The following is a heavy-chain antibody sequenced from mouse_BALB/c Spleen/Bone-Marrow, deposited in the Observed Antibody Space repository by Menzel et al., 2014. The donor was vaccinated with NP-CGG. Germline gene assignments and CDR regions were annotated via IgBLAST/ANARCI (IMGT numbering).Heavy chain of an antibody. D-gene: IGHD2-3*01. CDR2: ISSGGSYT. Sequence: EVKLMESGGGLVKPGGSLKLSCAASGFSFSSYDMSWVRQTPEKRLEWVATISSGGSYTYYPDSVKGRFTISRDNARNTLYLQMSSLRSEDTALYYCARPDGYYWYFDVWGAGTTVTVSS. V-gene: IGHV5-9*02. CDR3: ARPDGYYWYFDV. J-gene: IGHJ1*01. CDR1: GFSFSSYD.